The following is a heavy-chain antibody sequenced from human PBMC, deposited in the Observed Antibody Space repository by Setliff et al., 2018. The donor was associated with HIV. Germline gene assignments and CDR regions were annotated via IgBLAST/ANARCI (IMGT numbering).Heavy chain of an antibody. CDR1: GFTFSTYW. J-gene: IGHJ3*02. V-gene: IGHV3-7*03. CDR2: IKQDGSEK. Sequence: QPGGSLRLSCAASGFTFSTYWMSWVRQAPGKGLEWVANIKQDGSEKFYVDSVKGRFTISRDNAKNSLYLQMNSLRAEDTALYYCAKDRVSSGHYTWNAFDIWGPGTLVTVSS. CDR3: AKDRVSSGHYTWNAFDI. D-gene: IGHD1-20*01.